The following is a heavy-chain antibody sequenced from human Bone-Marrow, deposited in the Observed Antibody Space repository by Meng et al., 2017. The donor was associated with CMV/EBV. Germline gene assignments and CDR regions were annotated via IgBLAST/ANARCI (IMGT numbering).Heavy chain of an antibody. CDR3: ARDRPLRFATYYYGMDV. V-gene: IGHV3-53*05. CDR1: GGSISSYY. Sequence: ETLSLTCTVSGGSISSYYWSWVRQAPGKGLEWVSVIYSGGSTYYADSVKGRFTISRDNSKNTLYLQMNSLRAEDTAVYYCARDRPLRFATYYYGMDVWGQGTTVTVSS. J-gene: IGHJ6*02. D-gene: IGHD3-3*01. CDR2: IYSGGST.